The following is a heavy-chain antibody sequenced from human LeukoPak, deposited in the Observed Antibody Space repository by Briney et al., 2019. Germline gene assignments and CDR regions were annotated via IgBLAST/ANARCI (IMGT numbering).Heavy chain of an antibody. Sequence: GSLRLSCAASGFTFSNYWMSWVRQAPGKGLEWVANIKKDGSEKYYVDSVKGRFTISRDNAKNSLYLQMNSLRAEDTAVYYCVRDGLGTSPYDCWGQGTLVTVSS. CDR2: IKKDGSEK. CDR1: GFTFSNYW. V-gene: IGHV3-7*01. J-gene: IGHJ4*02. CDR3: VRDGLGTSPYDC. D-gene: IGHD7-27*01.